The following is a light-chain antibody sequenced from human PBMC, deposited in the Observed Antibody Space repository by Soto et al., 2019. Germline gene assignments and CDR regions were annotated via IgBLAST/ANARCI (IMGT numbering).Light chain of an antibody. J-gene: IGKJ1*01. CDR1: QTVTSNY. V-gene: IGKV3-20*01. CDR2: GAS. Sequence: EIVLTQSPGTLSLSPGERATLSCRASQTVTSNYLAWYQRKPGQAPRLLIYGASSRATDIPDRFSGSGSGTDFTLTITRLEPEDFAVYLCLQYAGSPSTFGQGTKVEIK. CDR3: LQYAGSPST.